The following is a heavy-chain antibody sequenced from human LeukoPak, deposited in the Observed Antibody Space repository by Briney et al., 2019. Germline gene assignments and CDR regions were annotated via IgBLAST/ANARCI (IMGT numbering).Heavy chain of an antibody. J-gene: IGHJ5*02. CDR2: IYYSGST. D-gene: IGHD3-16*01. CDR1: GGSISSSSYY. V-gene: IGHV4-39*07. CDR3: ARSRGWFDP. Sequence: SETLSLTCTVSGGSISSSSYYWGWIRQPPGKGLEWIGSIYYSGSTYYNPSLKSRVTISVDTSKNQFSLKLSSVTAADTAVYYCARSRGWFDPWGQGTLVTVSS.